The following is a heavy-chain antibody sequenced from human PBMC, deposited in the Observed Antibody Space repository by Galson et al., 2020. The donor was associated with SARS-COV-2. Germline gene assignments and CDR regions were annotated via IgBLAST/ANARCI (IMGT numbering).Heavy chain of an antibody. CDR3: ARSPAWGHRLDY. Sequence: SGPTLVKPTQTLTLTCTFSGFSLDSGGVSVGWIRQPPGKALEWLTYIYWNDDKRYSPSLKSRLTVTKDTSRNQMVLTMTNMAPVDTATYYCARSPAWGHRLDYKGRGILVTVTS. CDR2: IYWNDDK. V-gene: IGHV2-5*01. J-gene: IGHJ4*01. CDR1: GFSLDSGGVS. D-gene: IGHD7-27*01.